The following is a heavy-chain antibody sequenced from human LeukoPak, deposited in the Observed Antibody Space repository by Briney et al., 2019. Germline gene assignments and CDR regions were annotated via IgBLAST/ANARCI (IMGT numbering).Heavy chain of an antibody. J-gene: IGHJ6*02. Sequence: PGGSLRLSCAASGFTFSSYAMSWVRQAPGKGLEWVSGISGSGGSTYYADSVKGRFTISRDNSKNTLYLQMNSLRAEDTAVYYCARDRPYCSGGSCRKDYYYYYGMDVWGQGTTVTVSS. V-gene: IGHV3-23*01. CDR3: ARDRPYCSGGSCRKDYYYYYGMDV. D-gene: IGHD2-15*01. CDR2: ISGSGGST. CDR1: GFTFSSYA.